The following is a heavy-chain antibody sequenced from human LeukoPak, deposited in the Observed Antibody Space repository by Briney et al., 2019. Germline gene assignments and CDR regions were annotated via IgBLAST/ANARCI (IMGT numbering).Heavy chain of an antibody. CDR2: INPNSGGT. CDR1: GYTFTGYY. D-gene: IGHD3-22*01. J-gene: IGHJ4*02. Sequence: ASVKVSCKASGYTFTGYYMHWVRQAPGQGLEWMGWINPNSGGTNYAQKFQGRVTMTRDTSISTAYMELSRLRPDDTAVYYCASQKGRDYYDSSGYYGYWGQGTLVTVSS. V-gene: IGHV1-2*02. CDR3: ASQKGRDYYDSSGYYGY.